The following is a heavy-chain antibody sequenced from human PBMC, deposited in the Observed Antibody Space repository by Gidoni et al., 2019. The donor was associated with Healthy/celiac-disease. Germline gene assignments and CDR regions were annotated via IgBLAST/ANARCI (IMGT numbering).Heavy chain of an antibody. CDR1: GYSFTSYW. CDR3: ARHFFGEWELPHGNFDY. D-gene: IGHD1-26*01. Sequence: EVQLVQSGAEVKKPGESLRISGKGSGYSFTSYWISWVRQMPGQGLEWRGRIDPSDSYTHYSPSFQGHVTISADKSISTAYLQWSSLKASDTAMYYCARHFFGEWELPHGNFDYWGQGTLVTVSS. J-gene: IGHJ4*02. V-gene: IGHV5-10-1*03. CDR2: IDPSDSYT.